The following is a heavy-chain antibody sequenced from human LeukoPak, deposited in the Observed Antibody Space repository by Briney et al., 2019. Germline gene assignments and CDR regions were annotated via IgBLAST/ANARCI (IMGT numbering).Heavy chain of an antibody. V-gene: IGHV3-23*01. CDR2: ISNSGGST. CDR1: GFTFSSYE. Sequence: GGSLRLSCAASGFTFSSYEMNWVRQAPGKGLEWVSAISNSGGSTYYADSVKGRFAISRDNPKNTLYLQMNSLRAEDTAVYYCAKGLTYNSGSRGYFDYWGQGTLVTVSS. D-gene: IGHD6-19*01. J-gene: IGHJ4*02. CDR3: AKGLTYNSGSRGYFDY.